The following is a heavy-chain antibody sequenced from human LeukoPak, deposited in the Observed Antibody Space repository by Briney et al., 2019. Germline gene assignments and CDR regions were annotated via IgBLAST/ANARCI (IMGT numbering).Heavy chain of an antibody. D-gene: IGHD2-2*01. J-gene: IGHJ5*02. CDR3: AREPAAANWFDP. V-gene: IGHV1-69*13. Sequence: GASVKVSCKASGGTFSSYAIGWVRQAPGQGLEWMGGIIPIFGTANYAQKFQGRVTITADESTSTAYMELSSLRSEDTAVYYCAREPAAANWFDPWGQGTLVTVSS. CDR2: IIPIFGTA. CDR1: GGTFSSYA.